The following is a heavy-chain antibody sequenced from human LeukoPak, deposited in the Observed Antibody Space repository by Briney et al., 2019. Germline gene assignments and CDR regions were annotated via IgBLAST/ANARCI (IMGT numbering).Heavy chain of an antibody. CDR3: ARPGYSTGAFDY. Sequence: PGGSLRLSCAASGFTFSNFPMSWVRQAPGKGLEWVSVIYSGGDTYYADSVKGRFTISRDNSKNTLYLQMNSLRAEDTAVYYCARPGYSTGAFDYWGQGTLVTVSS. V-gene: IGHV3-53*01. CDR1: GFTFSNFP. CDR2: IYSGGDT. D-gene: IGHD6-25*01. J-gene: IGHJ4*02.